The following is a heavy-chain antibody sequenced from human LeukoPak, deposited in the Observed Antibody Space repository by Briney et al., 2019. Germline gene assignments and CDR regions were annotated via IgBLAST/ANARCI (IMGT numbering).Heavy chain of an antibody. V-gene: IGHV3-74*01. CDR3: ARGGLVGAFDY. Sequence: PGGSLRLSCATSGFTLSNYWMHWVRQVPGEGLVWVSHITNDALATNYADSVKGRFIVSRDSAKNTLYLQMNNLRAEDTAVYYCARGGLVGAFDYWGQGTLVTVSS. CDR1: GFTLSNYW. J-gene: IGHJ4*02. CDR2: ITNDALAT. D-gene: IGHD2-2*01.